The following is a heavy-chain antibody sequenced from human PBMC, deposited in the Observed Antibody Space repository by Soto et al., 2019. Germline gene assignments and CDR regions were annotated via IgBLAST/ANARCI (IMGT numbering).Heavy chain of an antibody. CDR2: ISYDGSNK. J-gene: IGHJ6*02. D-gene: IGHD1-26*01. CDR3: AKLSLPYYYGMEV. CDR1: GYTFTSYA. V-gene: IGHV3-30*18. Sequence: SCKASGYTFTSYAMHWVRQAPGKGLEWVAVISYDGSNKYYADSVKGRFTISRDNSKNTLYLQMNSLRAEDTAVYYCAKLSLPYYYGMEVWGQGTTVTVSS.